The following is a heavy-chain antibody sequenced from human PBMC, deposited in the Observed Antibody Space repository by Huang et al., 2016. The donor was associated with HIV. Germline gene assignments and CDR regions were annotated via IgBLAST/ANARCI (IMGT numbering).Heavy chain of an antibody. D-gene: IGHD5-12*01. Sequence: QVQLVQSGAEVKKPGASVKVSCKPSGYTFADYFIHWVRQAPGQGLEWMAWLNPKNGATNYAQQVLGRGTVTGDTSINTAYMEFSGLTSDDTANYYCTRDGVAPDEEFDYWGQGTLIIVSS. CDR2: LNPKNGAT. CDR3: TRDGVAPDEEFDY. CDR1: GYTFADYF. V-gene: IGHV1-2*02. J-gene: IGHJ4*02.